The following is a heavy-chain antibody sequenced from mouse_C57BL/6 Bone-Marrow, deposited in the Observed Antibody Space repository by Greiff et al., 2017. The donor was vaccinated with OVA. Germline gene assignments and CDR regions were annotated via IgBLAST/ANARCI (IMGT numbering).Heavy chain of an antibody. D-gene: IGHD2-1*01. Sequence: EVQVVESGGGLVKPGGSLKLSCAASGFTFSSYTMSWVRQTPEKRLEWVATISGGGGNTYYPDSVKGRFTISRDNAKNTLYLQMSSLRSEDTALYYCARHFLYGNFFDDGGQGTTLTVSS. V-gene: IGHV5-9*01. J-gene: IGHJ2*01. CDR3: ARHFLYGNFFDD. CDR1: GFTFSSYT. CDR2: ISGGGGNT.